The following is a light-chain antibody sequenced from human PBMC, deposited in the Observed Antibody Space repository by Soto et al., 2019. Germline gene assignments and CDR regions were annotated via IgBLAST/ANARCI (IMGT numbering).Light chain of an antibody. CDR3: QQYNNWPV. CDR1: QTVSRN. V-gene: IGKV3D-15*01. J-gene: IGKJ1*01. CDR2: GAS. Sequence: EVVMTQSPATLSVSPGERATLSCRASQTVSRNLAWYQQKPGQAPRLLIYGASSRATGIPDRFSGSGSGTEFTLTISSLQSEDFAVYYCQQYNNWPVFGQGTKVDIK.